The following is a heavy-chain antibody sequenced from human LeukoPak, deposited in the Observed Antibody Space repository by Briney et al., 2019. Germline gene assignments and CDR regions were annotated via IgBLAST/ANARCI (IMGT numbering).Heavy chain of an antibody. Sequence: SETLSLTCTVSGGSISSSSYYWGWIRQPPGKGLEWIGSIYYSGSTYYNPSLKSRVTISVDTSKNQFSLKLSSVTAADTAVYYCARQTRRGRRGLHTPSFDYWGQGTLVTVSS. CDR2: IYYSGST. D-gene: IGHD2-15*01. CDR3: ARQTRRGRRGLHTPSFDY. V-gene: IGHV4-39*01. CDR1: GGSISSSSYY. J-gene: IGHJ4*02.